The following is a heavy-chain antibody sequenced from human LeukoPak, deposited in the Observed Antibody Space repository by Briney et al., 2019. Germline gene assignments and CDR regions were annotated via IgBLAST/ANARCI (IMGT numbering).Heavy chain of an antibody. Sequence: GGSLRLSCAVSGLTLSNYGMSWVRQAPGKGLEWDAGISDSGGSTNYADSVKGRFTISRDNPKNTLYLQMNSLRAEDTAVYFCAKRGVVIRVILVGFHKQAYYFDSWGQGALVTVSS. V-gene: IGHV3-23*01. CDR1: GLTLSNYG. CDR2: ISDSGGST. J-gene: IGHJ4*02. D-gene: IGHD3-22*01. CDR3: AKRGVVIRVILVGFHKQAYYFDS.